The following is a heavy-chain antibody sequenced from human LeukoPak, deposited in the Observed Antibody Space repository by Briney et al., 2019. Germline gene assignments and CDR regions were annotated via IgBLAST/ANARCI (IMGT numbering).Heavy chain of an antibody. Sequence: PGGSLRLSCAASGFTFSSYSMNWVRQAPGKGLEWVSSISSSSSYIYYADSVKGRFTISRDNAKNSLYLQMNSLRAEDTAVYYCARESSSSTSEDDYNWFDPWGQGTLVTVSS. D-gene: IGHD2-2*01. V-gene: IGHV3-21*01. J-gene: IGHJ5*02. CDR1: GFTFSSYS. CDR3: ARESSSSTSEDDYNWFDP. CDR2: ISSSSSYI.